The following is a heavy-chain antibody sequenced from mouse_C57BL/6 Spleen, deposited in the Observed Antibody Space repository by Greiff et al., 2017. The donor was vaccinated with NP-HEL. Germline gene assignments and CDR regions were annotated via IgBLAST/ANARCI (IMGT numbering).Heavy chain of an antibody. J-gene: IGHJ3*01. CDR2: IDPEDGET. CDR3: ARGGFAY. V-gene: IGHV14-2*01. CDR1: GFNIKDYY. Sequence: EVQLQQSGAELVKPGASVKLSCTASGFNIKDYYMHWVKQRTEQGLEWIGRIDPEDGETQYAPKFQGKATITADTSSNTAYLQLSSLTSDDTAVYYLARGGFAYWGQGTLVTVSA.